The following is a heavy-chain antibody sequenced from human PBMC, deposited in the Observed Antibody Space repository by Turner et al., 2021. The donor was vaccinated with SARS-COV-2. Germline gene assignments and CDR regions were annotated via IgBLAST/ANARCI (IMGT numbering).Heavy chain of an antibody. D-gene: IGHD3-22*01. V-gene: IGHV3-7*01. CDR1: GFTLSNYW. Sequence: EVQLVESGGGLVQPGGSLRLSCAGSGFTLSNYWMSWVRQAPGKGLEWVASIKRDGSEKYYVDSVKGRFTISRDNAKNSLYLQMNSLRAEDTAVYYCARDIVVFTHAFDIWGQGTMVTVSS. J-gene: IGHJ3*02. CDR2: IKRDGSEK. CDR3: ARDIVVFTHAFDI.